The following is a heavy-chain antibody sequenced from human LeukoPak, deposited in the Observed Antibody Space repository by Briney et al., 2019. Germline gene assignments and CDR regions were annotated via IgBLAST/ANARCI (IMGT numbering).Heavy chain of an antibody. Sequence: ASVKVSCKASGYTFSGYYMHWVRQAPGQGLEWMGWINPKSGGTNYAQKFQGRVTMTRDTSISTVYVELSRLRSDDTAVYNCARGPGLTAILNWFDPWGQGTLVTVSS. J-gene: IGHJ5*02. CDR1: GYTFSGYY. CDR2: INPKSGGT. CDR3: ARGPGLTAILNWFDP. V-gene: IGHV1-2*02. D-gene: IGHD1-14*01.